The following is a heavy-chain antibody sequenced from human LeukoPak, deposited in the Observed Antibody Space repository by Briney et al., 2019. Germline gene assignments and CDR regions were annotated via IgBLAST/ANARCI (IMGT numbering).Heavy chain of an antibody. D-gene: IGHD1-26*01. CDR2: ISSNGDST. J-gene: IGHJ4*02. Sequence: GGSLRLSCSASGFTFSNYIMHWVRQAPGKGPEYVSAISSNGDSTHHADSVKGRFTISRDNFKNALYLQMSSLRPEDTAVYYCVKDWSGSYCFEFWGQGTLVTVSS. V-gene: IGHV3-64D*09. CDR3: VKDWSGSYCFEF. CDR1: GFTFSNYI.